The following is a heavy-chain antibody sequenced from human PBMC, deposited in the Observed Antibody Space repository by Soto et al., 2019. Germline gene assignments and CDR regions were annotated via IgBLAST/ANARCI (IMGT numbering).Heavy chain of an antibody. CDR1: GGSSSAYY. Sequence: EILSRPCVVDGGSSSAYYWSWIRHPRAKGLEWIGEINHSGGTSYNPSLKSPVTISVDTSKSQFSLKLPSVTAADRAVYYCARGSVDTVESSGFYEYGGQGTPGTVSS. J-gene: IGHJ4*02. CDR3: ARGSVDTVESSGFYEY. CDR2: INHSGGT. V-gene: IGHV4-34*01. D-gene: IGHD3-22*01.